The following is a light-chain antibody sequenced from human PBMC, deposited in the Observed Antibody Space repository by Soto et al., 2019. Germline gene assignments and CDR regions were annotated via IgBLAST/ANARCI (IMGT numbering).Light chain of an antibody. Sequence: QSVLTQPASVSGSPGQSITISCTGTSSNVGSYKLVSWYQQHPGKAPKLMIFEVNKRPSGVSNRFSGSKSGNTASLTISGPKVEDDADYYCCSSGGSPTYVFGGGTKVTVL. CDR2: EVN. CDR1: SSNVGSYKL. CDR3: CSSGGSPTYV. V-gene: IGLV2-23*02. J-gene: IGLJ1*01.